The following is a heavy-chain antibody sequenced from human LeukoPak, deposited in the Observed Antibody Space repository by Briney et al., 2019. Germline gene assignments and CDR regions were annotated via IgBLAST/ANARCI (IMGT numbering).Heavy chain of an antibody. Sequence: ASVKVSCKASGYTFTSYGISWVRQAPGQGLEWMGSISAYNGNTNYAQKLQGRVTMTTDTSTSTAYIELRSLRSDDTAVYYCARVLGSSGWYVGHEYFQHWGQGTLVTVSS. J-gene: IGHJ1*01. CDR2: ISAYNGNT. CDR1: GYTFTSYG. V-gene: IGHV1-18*01. D-gene: IGHD6-19*01. CDR3: ARVLGSSGWYVGHEYFQH.